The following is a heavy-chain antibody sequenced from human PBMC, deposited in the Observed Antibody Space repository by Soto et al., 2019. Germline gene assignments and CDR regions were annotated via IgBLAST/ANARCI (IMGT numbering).Heavy chain of an antibody. D-gene: IGHD1-1*01. CDR2: ISGSGGST. CDR1: GFTFSSYA. J-gene: IGHJ4*02. V-gene: IGHV3-23*01. Sequence: EVQLLESGGGLVQPGGSLRLSCAASGFTFSSYAMSLVRQAPGKGLEWVSAISGSGGSTYYADSVKGRFTISRDNSKNTLYLQMNSLRAEDTAVYYCAKVWDWNDESDYWGQGTLVTVSS. CDR3: AKVWDWNDESDY.